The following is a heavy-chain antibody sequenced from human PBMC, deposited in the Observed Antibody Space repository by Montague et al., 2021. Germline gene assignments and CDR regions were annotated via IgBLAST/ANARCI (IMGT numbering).Heavy chain of an antibody. Sequence: DYAPSVRGRLTVNPDASKNEFSLALNYVTPEDTAVYYCVRYSGWFYFDFWGQGTLVTVSS. D-gene: IGHD6-19*01. V-gene: IGHV6-1*01. CDR3: VRYSGWFYFDF. J-gene: IGHJ4*02.